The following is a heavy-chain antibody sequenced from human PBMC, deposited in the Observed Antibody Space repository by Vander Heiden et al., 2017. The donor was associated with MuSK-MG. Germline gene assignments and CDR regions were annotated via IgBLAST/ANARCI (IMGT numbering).Heavy chain of an antibody. Sequence: QVQLVESGGGVVQPGGSLTRSCAASGFTFSNSAMHWVRQAPGKGLEWVALISYDGSSKYYADSVKGRFTISRDNFKDTVYLHVNGLRVEDTAVYYCAREALYGSGSSSVYRPGDSWGQGDMVTVSS. J-gene: IGHJ4*02. CDR1: GFTFSNSA. CDR2: ISYDGSSK. V-gene: IGHV3-30*04. D-gene: IGHD3-10*01. CDR3: AREALYGSGSSSVYRPGDS.